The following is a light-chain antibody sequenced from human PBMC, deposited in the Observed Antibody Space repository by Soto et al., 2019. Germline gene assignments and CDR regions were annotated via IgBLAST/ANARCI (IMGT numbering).Light chain of an antibody. Sequence: DVQMTQSPSSLSASVGDRVTITCRSSQNIASFLNWYQQRPGTAPKLLIFAASNLENGVPSKFSGRGSATDFTLTISSLQPEDFATYFCPQTYNMPVTFGQGTKLEMK. V-gene: IGKV1-39*01. J-gene: IGKJ2*01. CDR2: AAS. CDR3: PQTYNMPVT. CDR1: QNIASF.